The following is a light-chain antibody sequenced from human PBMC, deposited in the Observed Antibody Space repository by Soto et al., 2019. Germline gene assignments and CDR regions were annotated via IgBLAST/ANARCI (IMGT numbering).Light chain of an antibody. J-gene: IGKJ1*01. CDR1: QSISTW. Sequence: DIQMTQSPSTLSASVGDRVTITCRASQSISTWLAWYQQKPGKAPKLLIYKASSLESGVPSRFSGSGSGTEFTLTISSLQPDDFATYYCQQHSTSSRTFVQGTKVEIK. V-gene: IGKV1-5*03. CDR3: QQHSTSSRT. CDR2: KAS.